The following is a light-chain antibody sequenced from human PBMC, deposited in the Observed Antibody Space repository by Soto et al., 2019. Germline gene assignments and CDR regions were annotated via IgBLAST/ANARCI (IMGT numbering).Light chain of an antibody. Sequence: QSALTQPASVSGSPGQSITISCTGTSSDVGSYNLDSWYQQHPGKAPKLMIYEGSKRPSGVSNRFSGSKSGNTASLTISGLQAEDEADYYCRSYACSLYVFGTGTKVTVL. CDR2: EGS. CDR1: SSDVGSYNL. V-gene: IGLV2-23*01. J-gene: IGLJ1*01. CDR3: RSYACSLYV.